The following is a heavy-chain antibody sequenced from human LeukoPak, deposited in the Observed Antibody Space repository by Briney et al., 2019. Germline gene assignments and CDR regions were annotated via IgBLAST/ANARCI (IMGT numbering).Heavy chain of an antibody. D-gene: IGHD3-16*01. CDR1: GYTFTVYY. Sequence: AASVKVSCKASGYTFTVYYIHWVRQAAGHGLERVGWINPNTGTTNYAPRFQGRVTMTTDTSVTTAYLELKRLTPDDTAVYYCAKPLGGDRAAIGTSDAFQFWGQGTIITVSS. J-gene: IGHJ3*01. CDR2: INPNTGTT. CDR3: AKPLGGDRAAIGTSDAFQF. V-gene: IGHV1-2*07.